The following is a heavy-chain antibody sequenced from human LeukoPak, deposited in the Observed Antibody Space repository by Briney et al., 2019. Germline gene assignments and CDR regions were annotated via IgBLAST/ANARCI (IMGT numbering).Heavy chain of an antibody. D-gene: IGHD1-26*01. CDR1: GYTFTSYY. CDR3: ASERADKWELRGGTYFDY. Sequence: ASVKVSCKASGYTFTSYYMHWVRQPPGQGREGMGVINLSGGSTSYAQTVHARLTMTSHTHTREDYMDLSDLRSNCTAVYDFASERADKWELRGGTYFDYWGQGTLVSVSS. CDR2: INLSGGST. J-gene: IGHJ4*02. V-gene: IGHV1-46*01.